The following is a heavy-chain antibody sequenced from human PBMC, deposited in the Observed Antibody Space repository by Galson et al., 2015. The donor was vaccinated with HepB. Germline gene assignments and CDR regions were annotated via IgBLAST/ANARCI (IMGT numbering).Heavy chain of an antibody. D-gene: IGHD1-26*01. Sequence: PALVKPTQTLTLTCTFSGFSLSTSGVGVGWIRQPPGKALEWLAPLYWNDGKRYGPSLKSRLTITKDTSKNQVVLTMTNMDPVDTATYYCAHSSGLQLLFSGMDVWGQGTTVTVSS. CDR2: LYWNDGK. CDR3: AHSSGLQLLFSGMDV. V-gene: IGHV2-5*01. CDR1: GFSLSTSGVG. J-gene: IGHJ6*02.